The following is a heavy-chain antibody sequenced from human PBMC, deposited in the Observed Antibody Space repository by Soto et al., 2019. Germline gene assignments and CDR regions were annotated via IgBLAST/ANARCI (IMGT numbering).Heavy chain of an antibody. CDR2: IYYSGST. CDR1: GGSSSSGGYY. CDR3: ARQEDQQQPFDY. V-gene: IGHV4-31*03. J-gene: IGHJ4*02. D-gene: IGHD6-13*01. Sequence: PSETLSLTCTVSGGSSSSGGYYWSWIRQHPGKGLEWIGYIYYSGSTYYNPSLKSRVTISVDTSKNQFSLKLSSVTAAGTAVYYCARQEDQQQPFDYWGQGTLVTVSS.